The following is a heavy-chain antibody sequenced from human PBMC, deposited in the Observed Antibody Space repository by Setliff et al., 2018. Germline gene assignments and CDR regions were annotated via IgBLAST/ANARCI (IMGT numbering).Heavy chain of an antibody. Sequence: GGSLRLSCAASGFTFSNYAMHWVRQAPGKGLEWVAVISYDGINKYYADSMKGRFTISRDNSKNTLYLQMNSLRAEDTAVYYCARDFGPSKNYNFWSGYVDYWGQGTLVTVSS. CDR1: GFTFSNYA. CDR2: ISYDGINK. V-gene: IGHV3-30*11. CDR3: ARDFGPSKNYNFWSGYVDY. J-gene: IGHJ4*02. D-gene: IGHD3-3*01.